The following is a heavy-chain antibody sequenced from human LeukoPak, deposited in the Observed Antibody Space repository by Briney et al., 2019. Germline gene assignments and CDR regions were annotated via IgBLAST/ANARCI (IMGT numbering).Heavy chain of an antibody. CDR3: ARTERWSPYYFDY. Sequence: PSETLSLTCTVSGGSISSSSYYWGWIRQPPGKGLEWIGSIYYSGSTYYNPSLKSRVTISVDTSKNQFSLKLSSVTAADTAVYYCARTERWSPYYFDYWGQGTLVTVSS. D-gene: IGHD2-15*01. J-gene: IGHJ4*02. CDR2: IYYSGST. CDR1: GGSISSSSYY. V-gene: IGHV4-39*01.